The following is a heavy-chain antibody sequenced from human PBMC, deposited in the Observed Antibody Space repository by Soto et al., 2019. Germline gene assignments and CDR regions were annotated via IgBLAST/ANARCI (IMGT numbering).Heavy chain of an antibody. CDR3: ARGPTYSSGWYEWFDP. Sequence: GSLRLSCAASVFTCSSYGMHWVRQAPGKGLEWVAVIWYDGSNKYYADSVKGRFTISRDNSKNTLYLQMNSLRAEDTAVYYCARGPTYSSGWYEWFDPWGQGTLVTVSS. CDR2: IWYDGSNK. CDR1: VFTCSSYG. D-gene: IGHD6-19*01. V-gene: IGHV3-33*01. J-gene: IGHJ5*02.